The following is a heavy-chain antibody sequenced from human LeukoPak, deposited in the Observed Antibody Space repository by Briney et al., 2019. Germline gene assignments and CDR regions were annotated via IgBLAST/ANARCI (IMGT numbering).Heavy chain of an antibody. CDR1: GFTVSSNY. Sequence: GGSLRLSCAASGFTVSSNYMSWVRQAPGKGLEWVSVIYSGGSTYYADSVKGRFTISRDNSKNTLYLQMNSLRAEDTAVYYCARPSSGYSGSWYILDYWGQGTLVTVSS. V-gene: IGHV3-66*04. J-gene: IGHJ4*02. D-gene: IGHD6-13*01. CDR2: IYSGGST. CDR3: ARPSSGYSGSWYILDY.